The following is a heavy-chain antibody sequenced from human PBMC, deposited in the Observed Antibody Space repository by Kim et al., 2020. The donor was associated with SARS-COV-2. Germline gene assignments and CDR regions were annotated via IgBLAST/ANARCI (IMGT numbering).Heavy chain of an antibody. J-gene: IGHJ6*02. D-gene: IGHD2-8*01. CDR3: AKVYGAYGMDV. CDR2: K. Sequence: KYYADSVKGRFTISRDNSKNTLYLQMNSLRAEDTAVYYCAKVYGAYGMDVWGQGTTVTVSS. V-gene: IGHV3-30*02.